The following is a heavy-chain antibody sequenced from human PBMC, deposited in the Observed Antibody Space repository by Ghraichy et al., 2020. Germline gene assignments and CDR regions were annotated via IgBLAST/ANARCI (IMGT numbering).Heavy chain of an antibody. CDR2: ISSSSSTI. J-gene: IGHJ4*02. CDR1: GFTFSSYS. V-gene: IGHV3-48*02. CDR3: AKFAYCGGDCFYYFDY. Sequence: GGSLRLSCAASGFTFSSYSMNWVRQAPGKGLEWVSYISSSSSTIYYAESVKGRFTISRDNAKNSLYLQMNSLRDEDTAVYYCAKFAYCGGDCFYYFDYWGQGTLVTVSS. D-gene: IGHD2-21*02.